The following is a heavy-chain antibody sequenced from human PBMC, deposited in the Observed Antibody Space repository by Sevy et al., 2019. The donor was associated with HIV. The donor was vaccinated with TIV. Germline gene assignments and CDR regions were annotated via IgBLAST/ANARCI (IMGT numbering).Heavy chain of an antibody. CDR3: ARPGYSGYGFSNFFDY. CDR2: ISNDGSNK. V-gene: IGHV3-30-3*01. J-gene: IGHJ4*02. D-gene: IGHD5-12*01. Sequence: GGSLRLSCAASGFIFSNYAMHWVRQALGKGLEWVADISNDGSNKHYADSVKGRFTISRDNSKNTLYLQMNSLRAEDTAVYYCARPGYSGYGFSNFFDYWGRGTLVTVSS. CDR1: GFIFSNYA.